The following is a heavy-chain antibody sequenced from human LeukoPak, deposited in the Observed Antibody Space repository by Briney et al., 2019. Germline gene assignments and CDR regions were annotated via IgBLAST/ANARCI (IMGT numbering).Heavy chain of an antibody. D-gene: IGHD6-13*01. V-gene: IGHV1-18*01. CDR3: ARDSAPHSSSWLNLYYYYYYMDV. Sequence: ASVKVSCKASGFRFSSYGLSWVRQAPGQGLEWMGWISAYNGNTNYAQKLQGRVTMTTDTSTSTAYMELRSLRSDDTAVYYCARDSAPHSSSWLNLYYYYYYMDVWGKGTTVTISS. CDR1: GFRFSSYG. J-gene: IGHJ6*03. CDR2: ISAYNGNT.